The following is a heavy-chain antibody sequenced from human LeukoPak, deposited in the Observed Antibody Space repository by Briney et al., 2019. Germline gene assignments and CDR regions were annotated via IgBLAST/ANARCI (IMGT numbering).Heavy chain of an antibody. CDR3: ARACSGGSCFYYYYGMDV. CDR2: IDPSDSYT. CDR1: GYSFTSYW. V-gene: IGHV5-10-1*01. J-gene: IGHJ6*02. Sequence: GESLQISCKGSGYSFTSYWTSWVRQMPGKGLEWMGRIDPSDSYTNYSPSFQGHVTISADKSISTAYLQWSSLKASDTAMYYCARACSGGSCFYYYYGMDVWGQGTTVTVSS. D-gene: IGHD2-15*01.